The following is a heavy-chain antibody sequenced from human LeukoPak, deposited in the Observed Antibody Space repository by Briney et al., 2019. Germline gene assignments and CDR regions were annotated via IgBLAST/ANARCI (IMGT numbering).Heavy chain of an antibody. CDR1: GGSFSGYY. CDR3: ARDGPDCSGGSCYPGY. CDR2: INHSGST. Sequence: SETLSLTCAVYGGSFSGYYWSWIRQPPGKGLEWIGEINHSGSTNYNPSLKSRVTISVDTSKNQFSLKLSSVTAADTAVYYCARDGPDCSGGSCYPGYWGQGTLVTVSS. D-gene: IGHD2-15*01. V-gene: IGHV4-34*01. J-gene: IGHJ4*02.